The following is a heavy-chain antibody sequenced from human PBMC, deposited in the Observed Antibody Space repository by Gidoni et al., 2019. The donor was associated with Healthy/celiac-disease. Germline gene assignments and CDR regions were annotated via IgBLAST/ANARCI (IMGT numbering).Heavy chain of an antibody. D-gene: IGHD3-3*01. CDR3: AHETYYDFWSGYYRTLDY. CDR1: GFSLSTSGVG. CDR2: IYWNDDK. J-gene: IGHJ4*02. Sequence: QITLKESGPTLVKPTQTLTLTCTFSGFSLSTSGVGVGWIRQPPGKALEWLALIYWNDDKRYSPSLKSRLTITKDTSKNQVVLTMTNMDPVDTATYYCAHETYYDFWSGYYRTLDYWGQGTLVTVSS. V-gene: IGHV2-5*01.